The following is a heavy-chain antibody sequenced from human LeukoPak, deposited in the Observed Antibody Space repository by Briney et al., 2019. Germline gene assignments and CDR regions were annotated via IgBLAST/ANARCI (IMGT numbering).Heavy chain of an antibody. CDR2: ISIGDGRT. J-gene: IGHJ4*02. V-gene: IGHV1-18*01. CDR3: SRSYYSSSWYYFDH. D-gene: IGHD2-15*01. Sequence: ASVKVSCKTSGYTFNNFGITWVRQAPGQRLEWMGWISIGDGRTHYGRKFQDRVSMTREMSSNTAFLELSSLRSDDTAFYFCSRSYYSSSWYYFDHWGQGTLVTVSS. CDR1: GYTFNNFG.